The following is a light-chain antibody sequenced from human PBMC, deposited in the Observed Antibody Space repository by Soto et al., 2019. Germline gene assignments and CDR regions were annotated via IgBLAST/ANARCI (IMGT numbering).Light chain of an antibody. CDR3: QQYNSHWT. Sequence: DVQMTQSPSTLSASVGDRVTITCRASQDISNRLAWYQQKPGKAPKLLIYQASSLKSGVPSRFGGSGSGTEFTLTITSMQPDDFATYYCQQYNSHWTFGQGTKVEIK. CDR2: QAS. CDR1: QDISNR. J-gene: IGKJ1*01. V-gene: IGKV1-5*03.